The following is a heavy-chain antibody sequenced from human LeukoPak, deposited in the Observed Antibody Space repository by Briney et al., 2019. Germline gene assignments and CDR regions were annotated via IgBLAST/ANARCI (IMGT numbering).Heavy chain of an antibody. CDR2: IYYSGST. CDR1: GGSISSGDYY. Sequence: SETLSLTCTVSGGSISSGDYYRSRIRQPPGKGLEWIGYIYYSGSTYYNPSLKSRVTISVDTSKNQFSLKLSSVTAADTAVYYCARTPAVRGAPGSRIAFDIWGQGTMVTVSS. V-gene: IGHV4-30-4*01. CDR3: ARTPAVRGAPGSRIAFDI. J-gene: IGHJ3*02. D-gene: IGHD3-10*01.